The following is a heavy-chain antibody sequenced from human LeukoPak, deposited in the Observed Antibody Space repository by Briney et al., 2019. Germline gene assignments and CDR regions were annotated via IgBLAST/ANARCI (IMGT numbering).Heavy chain of an antibody. CDR1: GFTFSSYA. V-gene: IGHV3-23*01. CDR3: AKDEDGSGSYFRALDI. Sequence: GGSLRLSCAASGFTFSSYAMSWVRQAPGKGLEWVSAISGSGGSTYYADSVKGRFTISRDNSKNTLYLQMNSLTAEDTAVYYCAKDEDGSGSYFRALDIWGQGTMVTVSS. J-gene: IGHJ3*02. D-gene: IGHD3-10*01. CDR2: ISGSGGST.